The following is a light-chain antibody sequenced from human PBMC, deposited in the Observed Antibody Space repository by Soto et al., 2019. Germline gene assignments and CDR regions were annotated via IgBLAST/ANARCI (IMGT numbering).Light chain of an antibody. Sequence: QSALTQPASVSGSPGQSITISCTGTSSDVGGYNYVSWYQQHPGKAPKLMIYDVSNRPSGVSNRFSGSKSGNTASLTISGLQAEDEAVYYCSSYTSGSTGVFGGGTQLTVL. CDR2: DVS. CDR1: SSDVGGYNY. J-gene: IGLJ3*02. V-gene: IGLV2-14*01. CDR3: SSYTSGSTGV.